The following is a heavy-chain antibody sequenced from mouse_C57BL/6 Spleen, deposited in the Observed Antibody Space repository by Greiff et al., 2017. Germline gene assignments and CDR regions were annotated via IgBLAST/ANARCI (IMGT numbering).Heavy chain of an antibody. J-gene: IGHJ4*01. D-gene: IGHD2-4*01. Sequence: QVQLQQSGAELVRPGASVTLSCKASGYTFTDYEMHWVKQTPVHGLEWIGAIDPETGGTAYNQKFKGKAILTADKSSSTAYMELRSLTSEDSAVYYCTRRGIYYDYPYDAMDDWGQGTSVTVSS. V-gene: IGHV1-15*01. CDR2: IDPETGGT. CDR1: GYTFTDYE. CDR3: TRRGIYYDYPYDAMDD.